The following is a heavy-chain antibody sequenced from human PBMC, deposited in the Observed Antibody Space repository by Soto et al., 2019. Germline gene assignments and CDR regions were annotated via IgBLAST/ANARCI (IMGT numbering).Heavy chain of an antibody. Sequence: PSEALSRTCTVSGGSISSGGYYWSWILQHPGKGLEWIGYIYYSGSTYYNPSLKGRVTISVDTSKNQFSLKLSSVTAADTAVYYCARDPPAEDILTGPYFDYWGQGTLVAVSS. J-gene: IGHJ4*02. D-gene: IGHD3-9*01. CDR1: GGSISSGGYY. CDR2: IYYSGST. CDR3: ARDPPAEDILTGPYFDY. V-gene: IGHV4-31*03.